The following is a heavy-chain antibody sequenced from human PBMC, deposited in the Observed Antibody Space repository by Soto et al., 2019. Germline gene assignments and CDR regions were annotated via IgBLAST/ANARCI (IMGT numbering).Heavy chain of an antibody. Sequence: QVQLQESGPGLVKPSQTLSLTCTISGGSISSGDYYWSWIRQPPGKGLEWIGCIYYSGSTYYNTYLKSRVTISVDTSPHPFSLKLSSVTAADTAVYYCALTGYYDVDYWGQGTLVTVSS. CDR2: IYYSGST. CDR1: GGSISSGDYY. CDR3: ALTGYYDVDY. D-gene: IGHD3-9*01. J-gene: IGHJ4*02. V-gene: IGHV4-30-4*01.